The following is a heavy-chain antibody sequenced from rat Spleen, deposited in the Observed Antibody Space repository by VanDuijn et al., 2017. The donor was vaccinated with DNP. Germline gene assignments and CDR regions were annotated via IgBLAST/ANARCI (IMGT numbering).Heavy chain of an antibody. CDR3: TRPKYYGYQSGVMDA. J-gene: IGHJ4*01. CDR1: GFTFNNYW. Sequence: EVQLVESGGGLVQPGRSLKLSCVASGFTFNNYWMTWIRQAPGKGLEWVASITNTGGSTYYPDSVKGRFTISRDNAKSTLYLQMNSLRSEDTATYYCTRPKYYGYQSGVMDAWGQGASVTVSS. V-gene: IGHV5-31*01. D-gene: IGHD1-7*01. CDR2: ITNTGGST.